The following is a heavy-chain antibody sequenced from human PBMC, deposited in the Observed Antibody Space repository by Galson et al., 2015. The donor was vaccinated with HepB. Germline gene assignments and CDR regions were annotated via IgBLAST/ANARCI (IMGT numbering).Heavy chain of an antibody. V-gene: IGHV6-1*01. Sequence: CAISGDSVSSSSAAWHWIRQSPSRGLEWLGRTYYRSKWYNHYAESVQSRVSINPDTSKNQFSLQLNSVTPEDTAIYYCAKVEYTSTSYVDYWGQGTLVTVSS. J-gene: IGHJ4*02. CDR3: AKVEYTSTSYVDY. CDR1: GDSVSSSSAA. D-gene: IGHD6-13*01. CDR2: TYYRSKWYN.